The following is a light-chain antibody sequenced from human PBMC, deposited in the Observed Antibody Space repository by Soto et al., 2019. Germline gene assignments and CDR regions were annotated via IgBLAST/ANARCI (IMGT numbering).Light chain of an antibody. CDR2: LGS. V-gene: IGKV2-28*01. CDR1: QSLLHSNGYNY. Sequence: DIVMTQSPLSLPVTPGEPASISCRSSQSLLHSNGYNYLDWYLQKPGQSPQLLIYLGSNRASGVPDRFSGSGSGTDFTLKISSVEAEDLGVYYCMQALQTPRLTFGGGTKVEIK. CDR3: MQALQTPRLT. J-gene: IGKJ4*01.